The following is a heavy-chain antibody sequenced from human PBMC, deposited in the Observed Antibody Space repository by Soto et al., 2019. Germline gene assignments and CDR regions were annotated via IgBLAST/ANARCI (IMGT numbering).Heavy chain of an antibody. Sequence: GSLRLSCAASGFTFSSYAMSWVRQAPGKGLEWVSAISGSGGSTYYADSVKGRFTISRDNSKNTLYLQMNSLRAEDTAVYYCAKARHDSSGYYSNWFDPWGQGTLVTVSS. CDR3: AKARHDSSGYYSNWFDP. J-gene: IGHJ5*02. D-gene: IGHD3-22*01. V-gene: IGHV3-23*01. CDR1: GFTFSSYA. CDR2: ISGSGGST.